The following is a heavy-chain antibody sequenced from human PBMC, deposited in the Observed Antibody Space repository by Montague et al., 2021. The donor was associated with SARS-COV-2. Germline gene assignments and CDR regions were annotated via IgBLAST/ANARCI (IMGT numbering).Heavy chain of an antibody. J-gene: IGHJ6*02. CDR3: AGSLLEYYGMDV. CDR1: GFTFSGYG. Sequence: SLGLSCAASGFTFSGYGMHWVRQAPGKGLEWVAVISYDGSNKYYADSVKGRFTISRDNSKNTLYLQMNSLRAEDTAVYYCAGSLLEYYGMDVWGQGTTVTVSS. CDR2: ISYDGSNK. D-gene: IGHD3-3*01. V-gene: IGHV3-30*03.